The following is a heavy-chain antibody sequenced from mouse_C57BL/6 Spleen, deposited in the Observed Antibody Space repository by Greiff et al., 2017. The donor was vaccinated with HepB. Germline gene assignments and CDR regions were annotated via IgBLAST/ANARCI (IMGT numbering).Heavy chain of an antibody. CDR1: GFTFSSYA. CDR3: TRGDYYDYDVWFAY. D-gene: IGHD2-4*01. V-gene: IGHV5-9-1*02. Sequence: EVMLVESGEGLVKPGGSLKLSCAASGFTFSSYAMSWVRQTPEKRLEWVAYISSGGDYIYYADTVKGRFTISRDNARNTLYLQMSSLKSEDTAMYYCTRGDYYDYDVWFAYWGQGTLVTVSA. J-gene: IGHJ3*01. CDR2: ISSGGDYI.